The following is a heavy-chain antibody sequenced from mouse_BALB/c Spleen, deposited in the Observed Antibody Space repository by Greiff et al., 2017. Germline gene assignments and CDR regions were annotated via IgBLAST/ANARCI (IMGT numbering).Heavy chain of an antibody. Sequence: EVKVVESGGGLVQPGGSRKLSCAASGFTFSSFGMHWVRQAPEKGLEWVAYISSGSSTIYYADTVKGRFTISRDNPKNTLFLQMTSLRSEDTAMYYCAREEEDYAMDYWGQGTSVTVSS. CDR1: GFTFSSFG. J-gene: IGHJ4*01. V-gene: IGHV5-17*02. CDR2: ISSGSSTI. CDR3: AREEEDYAMDY.